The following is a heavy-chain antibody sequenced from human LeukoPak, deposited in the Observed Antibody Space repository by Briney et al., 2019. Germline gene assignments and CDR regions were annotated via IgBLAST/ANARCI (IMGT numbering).Heavy chain of an antibody. D-gene: IGHD1-1*01. CDR2: ISSSGSTI. J-gene: IGHJ4*02. CDR1: GFTFSSYE. CDR3: ARDRYLSQRYFDY. Sequence: GGSLRLSCAASGFTFSSYEMNWVRQAPGKGLEWVSYISSSGSTIYYADSVKGRFTISRDNAKNSLYLQMNSLRAEDTAVYFCARDRYLSQRYFDYWGQGTLVTVSS. V-gene: IGHV3-48*03.